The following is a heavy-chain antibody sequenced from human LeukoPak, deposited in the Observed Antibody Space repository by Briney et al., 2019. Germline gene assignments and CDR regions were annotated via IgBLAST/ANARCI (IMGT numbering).Heavy chain of an antibody. V-gene: IGHV4-34*01. J-gene: IGHJ4*02. CDR2: INHSGST. D-gene: IGHD3-10*01. CDR1: GGSFSGYY. CDR3: ARGEGYYYGSGSYYRTPRKFDY. Sequence: KPSETLSLTCAVYGGSFSGYYWSWIRQPPGKGLEWIGEINHSGSTNYNPSLKSRVNISVDTSKNQFSLKLSSVTAADTAVYYCARGEGYYYGSGSYYRTPRKFDYWGQGTLVTVSS.